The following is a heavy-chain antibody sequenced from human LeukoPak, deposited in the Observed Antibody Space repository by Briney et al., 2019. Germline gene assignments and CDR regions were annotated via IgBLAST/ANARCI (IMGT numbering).Heavy chain of an antibody. CDR2: IYYSGST. CDR3: ARDMYSSSCYY. J-gene: IGHJ4*02. D-gene: IGHD6-13*01. Sequence: SETLSLTCTVSGGSISSYYWSWIRQPPGKGLEWIGYIYYSGSTNYNLSLKSRVTISVDTSKNQFSLKLSSVTAADTAVYYCARDMYSSSCYYWGQGTLVTVSS. CDR1: GGSISSYY. V-gene: IGHV4-59*01.